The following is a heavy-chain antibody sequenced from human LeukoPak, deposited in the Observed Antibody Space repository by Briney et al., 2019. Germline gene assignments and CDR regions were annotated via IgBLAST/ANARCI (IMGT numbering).Heavy chain of an antibody. CDR1: GFTFRSYS. D-gene: IGHD7-27*01. J-gene: IGHJ6*02. V-gene: IGHV3-48*02. CDR2: ISSRSITI. CDR3: ARDGMGTYYYGMDV. Sequence: GGSLRLSCAASGFTFRSYSMNWVRQAPGKGLELVSYISSRSITIYYADSVKGRFRISRDNAKNSLYLQMTRLRDEDTAVYYCARDGMGTYYYGMDVWGQGSTVTVSS.